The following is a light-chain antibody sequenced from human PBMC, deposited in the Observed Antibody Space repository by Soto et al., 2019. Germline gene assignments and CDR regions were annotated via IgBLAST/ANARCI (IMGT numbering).Light chain of an antibody. CDR3: QQRKYWPPIT. V-gene: IGKV3-11*01. Sequence: EIVLTQSPATLSLSPGDRATLSCRASQSVDIYLAWYQQKPGQAPRLLIYDASNRATGIPARFSGSGSGTDFTLTISSLEPEDFAVYYCQQRKYWPPITFGQGTRLEIK. CDR2: DAS. CDR1: QSVDIY. J-gene: IGKJ5*01.